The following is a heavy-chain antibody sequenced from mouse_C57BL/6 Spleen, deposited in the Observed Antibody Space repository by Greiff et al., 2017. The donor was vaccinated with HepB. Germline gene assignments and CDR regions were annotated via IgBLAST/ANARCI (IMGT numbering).Heavy chain of an antibody. CDR3: ARERAFITTVVAPYYFDY. CDR2: IYPYNDGT. Sequence: VQLQQSGPELVKPGASVKMSCKASGYTFTSYVMHWVKQKPGQGLEWIGYIYPYNDGTKYNEKFKGKATLTSDKSSSTAYMELSSLTSEDSAVYYCARERAFITTVVAPYYFDYWGQGTTLTVSS. CDR1: GYTFTSYV. J-gene: IGHJ2*01. D-gene: IGHD1-1*01. V-gene: IGHV1-14*01.